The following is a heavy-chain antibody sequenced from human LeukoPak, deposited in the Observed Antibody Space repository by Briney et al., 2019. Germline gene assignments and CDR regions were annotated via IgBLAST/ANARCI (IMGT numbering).Heavy chain of an antibody. Sequence: GGSLRLSCAASGFTFSSYGMHWVRQAPGKGLEWVAVIWYDGSNKYYADSVKGRFTISRDNSKNTLYLQMNSLRAEDTAVYYCAKGKGLHAPYYYYYMDVWGKGTTVTVSS. CDR2: IWYDGSNK. J-gene: IGHJ6*03. D-gene: IGHD5-24*01. V-gene: IGHV3-33*06. CDR1: GFTFSSYG. CDR3: AKGKGLHAPYYYYYMDV.